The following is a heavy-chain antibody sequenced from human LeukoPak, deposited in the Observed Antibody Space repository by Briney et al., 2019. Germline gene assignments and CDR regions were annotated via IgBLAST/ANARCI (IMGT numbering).Heavy chain of an antibody. Sequence: PSQTLSLTCAVSGGSISSGGYSWSWIRQPPGKGLEWIGYIYHSGSTYYNPSLKSRVTISVDRSKNQFSLKLSSVTAADTAVYYCARGSDFWSGYYREAFDIWGQGTMVTVSS. D-gene: IGHD3-3*01. CDR1: GGSISSGGYS. CDR3: ARGSDFWSGYYREAFDI. V-gene: IGHV4-30-2*01. J-gene: IGHJ3*02. CDR2: IYHSGST.